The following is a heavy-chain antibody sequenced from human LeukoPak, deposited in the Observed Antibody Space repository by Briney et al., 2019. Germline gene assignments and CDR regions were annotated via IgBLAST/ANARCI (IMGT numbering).Heavy chain of an antibody. V-gene: IGHV4-34*01. CDR1: GGSFSGYY. J-gene: IGHJ4*02. Sequence: SETQSLTCAVYGGSFSGYYWSWIRQPPGKGLEWIGEINHSGSTNYNPSLKSRVTISVDTSKNQFSLKLSSVTAADTAVYYCARVEPYYDSSGYYFNYWGQGTLVTVSS. CDR2: INHSGST. CDR3: ARVEPYYDSSGYYFNY. D-gene: IGHD3-22*01.